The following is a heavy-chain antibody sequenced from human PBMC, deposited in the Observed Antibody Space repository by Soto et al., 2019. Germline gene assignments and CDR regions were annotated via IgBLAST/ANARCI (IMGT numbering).Heavy chain of an antibody. J-gene: IGHJ1*01. CDR1: GFTFSNYW. V-gene: IGHV3-74*01. Sequence: GGSLRLSCAASGFTFSNYWMHWVRQAPGKGLVWVSRINSDGSSTTYADSVKGRFTISRDNAKNTLYLQMSSLRAEDTAVSYWEKVPLAMGTALEYWGQGTLVTVS. D-gene: IGHD2-2*01. CDR2: INSDGSST. CDR3: EKVPLAMGTALEY.